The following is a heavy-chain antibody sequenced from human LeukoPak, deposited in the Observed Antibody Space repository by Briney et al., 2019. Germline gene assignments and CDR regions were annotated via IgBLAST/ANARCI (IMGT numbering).Heavy chain of an antibody. CDR1: GGTFSSYA. Sequence: GSSVNVSCKASGGTFSSYAISWVRQAPGQGLEWKGGIIPIFGTANYAQKFQGRVTITADESTSTAYMELSSLRSEDTAVYYCARDEGPNSPQFDWGQGTLVTVSS. CDR3: ARDEGPNSPQFD. V-gene: IGHV1-69*01. D-gene: IGHD3-16*01. CDR2: IIPIFGTA. J-gene: IGHJ4*02.